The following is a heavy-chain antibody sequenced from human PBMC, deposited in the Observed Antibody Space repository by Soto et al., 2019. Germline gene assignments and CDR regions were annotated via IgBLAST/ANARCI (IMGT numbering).Heavy chain of an antibody. V-gene: IGHV4-4*07. CDR1: GHSISADY. D-gene: IGHD3-22*01. J-gene: IGHJ5*02. CDR2: VDASGNT. Sequence: QVQLQESGPGLVKASETLSLSCTVSGHSISADYWSWIRQPAGKRLEWIGRVDASGNTNYNPSLKSRVTMSVDTSKNQFFLKVRSVTAADTAMYCCARDVGGSVVPHWFDPWGQGALSTVSS. CDR3: ARDVGGSVVPHWFDP.